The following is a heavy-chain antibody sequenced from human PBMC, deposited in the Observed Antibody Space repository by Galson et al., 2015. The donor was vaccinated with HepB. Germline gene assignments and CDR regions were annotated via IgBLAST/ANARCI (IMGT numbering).Heavy chain of an antibody. D-gene: IGHD3-22*01. CDR3: AKEAYYDSSNPYYFDY. CDR2: ISYDGSNK. V-gene: IGHV3-30*18. Sequence: SLRLSCAASGFTFSSYGMHWVRQAPGKGLEWVAVISYDGSNKYYADSVKGRFTISRDNSKNTLYLQMNSLRAEDTAVYYCAKEAYYDSSNPYYFDYWGQGTLVTVSS. CDR1: GFTFSSYG. J-gene: IGHJ4*02.